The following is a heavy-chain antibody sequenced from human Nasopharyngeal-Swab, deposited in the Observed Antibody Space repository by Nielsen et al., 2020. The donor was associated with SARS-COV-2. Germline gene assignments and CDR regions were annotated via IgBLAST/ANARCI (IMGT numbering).Heavy chain of an antibody. CDR2: MYDNEYT. CDR3: ARENWELANVFDI. Sequence: SETLSLTWTVSGASMSGYSWSWIRQPPGKGLEWIAFMYDNEYTNYNPSLRGRATISLDTSKNQFSLKVTSVTAADTAVYYCARENWELANVFDIWGQGTMVTVSS. J-gene: IGHJ3*02. D-gene: IGHD3-10*01. V-gene: IGHV4-59*01. CDR1: GASMSGYS.